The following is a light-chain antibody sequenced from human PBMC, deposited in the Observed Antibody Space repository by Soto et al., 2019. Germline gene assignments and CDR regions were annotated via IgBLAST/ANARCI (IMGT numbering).Light chain of an antibody. Sequence: QSVLTQPASVSGSPGQSITISCTGTSSDVGGYNYVSWYQHYPGKAPKLMIYDVTNRPSGVSNRFSGSKSGNTASLTISGLQAEDEADYYCSSYTSSSTSVVFGGGTKLTVL. CDR3: SSYTSSSTSVV. J-gene: IGLJ2*01. V-gene: IGLV2-14*03. CDR1: SSDVGGYNY. CDR2: DVT.